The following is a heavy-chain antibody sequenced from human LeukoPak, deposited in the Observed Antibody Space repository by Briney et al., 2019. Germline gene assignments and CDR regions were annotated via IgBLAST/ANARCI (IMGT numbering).Heavy chain of an antibody. CDR3: ARDRGGYGY. Sequence: GGSLRLSCAASGFTFSSYAMSWVRQAPGKGLEWVSAISGSGGSTYYADSVKGRFTISRDNSKNTLYLQMGSLRAEDMAVYYCARDRGGYGYWGQGTLVTVSS. V-gene: IGHV3-23*01. J-gene: IGHJ4*02. D-gene: IGHD5-12*01. CDR1: GFTFSSYA. CDR2: ISGSGGST.